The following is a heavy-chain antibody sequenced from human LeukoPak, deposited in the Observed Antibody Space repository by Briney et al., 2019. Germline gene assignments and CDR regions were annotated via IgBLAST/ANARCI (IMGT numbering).Heavy chain of an antibody. J-gene: IGHJ4*02. V-gene: IGHV1-2*02. CDR3: ARTTYYYDSSGYLRY. D-gene: IGHD3-22*01. CDR1: GYTFTGYY. Sequence: GASVKVSCKASGYTFTGYYMHWVRQAPGQGLEWMGWINPNSGGTNYAQKFQGRVTMTRDTFISTAYMELSRLRYDDTAVYYCARTTYYYDSSGYLRYWGQGTLVTVSS. CDR2: INPNSGGT.